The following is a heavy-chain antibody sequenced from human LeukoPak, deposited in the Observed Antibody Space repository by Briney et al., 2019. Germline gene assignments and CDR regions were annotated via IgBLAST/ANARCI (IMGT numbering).Heavy chain of an antibody. J-gene: IGHJ3*02. D-gene: IGHD1-26*01. V-gene: IGHV3-21*01. CDR2: ISSSSSYI. CDR1: GFTFSSYS. CDR3: ASATREGHAFDI. Sequence: AGGSLRLSCAASGFTFSSYSMNWVRQAPGKGLEWVSSISSSSSYIYYADSVKGRFTISRDNAKNSLYLQMNSLRAEDTAVYYCASATREGHAFDIWGQGTMVTVSS.